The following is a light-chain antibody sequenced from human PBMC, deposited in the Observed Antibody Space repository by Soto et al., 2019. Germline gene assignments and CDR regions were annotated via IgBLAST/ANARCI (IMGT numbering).Light chain of an antibody. V-gene: IGKV3-20*01. CDR3: QQYDNWPPVT. CDR1: QSVSSTY. J-gene: IGKJ1*01. Sequence: EIVLTQSPGTLSLSPGERATLSCRASQSVSSTYLAWYRQKPGQAPRLLIYGASSRATGIPGRFSGRGSGTEFTLTISSLQSEDFAVYYCQQYDNWPPVTFGQGTKVEIK. CDR2: GAS.